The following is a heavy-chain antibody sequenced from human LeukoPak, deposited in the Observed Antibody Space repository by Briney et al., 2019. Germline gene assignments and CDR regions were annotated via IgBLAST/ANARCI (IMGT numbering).Heavy chain of an antibody. V-gene: IGHV3-11*01. J-gene: IGHJ4*02. Sequence: GGSLRLSCAASGFNFSDYYMSWIRQAPGKGLEWVSYISFSGSPTQYADSVKGRFTISRDNAKNSLYLQMNSLRDEDTAVYYCARDRAYYYDSSGYYYFGHWGQGTLVTVSS. CDR2: ISFSGSPT. CDR1: GFNFSDYY. D-gene: IGHD3-22*01. CDR3: ARDRAYYYDSSGYYYFGH.